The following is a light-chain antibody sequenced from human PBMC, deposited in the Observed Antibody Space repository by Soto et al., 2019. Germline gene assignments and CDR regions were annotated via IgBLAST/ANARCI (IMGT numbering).Light chain of an antibody. Sequence: DIQRTQLPSSMSESLGDRFTITCRASQGISRWLAWYQQKPGKAPKLLIYDASSLESGVPSRFSGSGSGTEFTLTISSLQPEDFASYYCQQYNSYSTFGQGTKVDVK. J-gene: IGKJ1*01. CDR2: DAS. V-gene: IGKV1-5*01. CDR1: QGISRW. CDR3: QQYNSYST.